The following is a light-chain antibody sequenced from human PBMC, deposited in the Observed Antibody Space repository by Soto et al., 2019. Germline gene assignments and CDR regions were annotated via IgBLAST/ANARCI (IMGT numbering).Light chain of an antibody. CDR3: LQDYNYPWT. V-gene: IGKV1-6*01. Sequence: ASQVTRSPSSLSASVGDRVTITCRASQGIRNDLGWYQQKPGKAPKLLIYAASSLQSGVPSRFSGSGSGTDFTLTISSLQPEDFATYYCLQDYNYPWTFGQGTKVDIK. CDR2: AAS. CDR1: QGIRND. J-gene: IGKJ1*01.